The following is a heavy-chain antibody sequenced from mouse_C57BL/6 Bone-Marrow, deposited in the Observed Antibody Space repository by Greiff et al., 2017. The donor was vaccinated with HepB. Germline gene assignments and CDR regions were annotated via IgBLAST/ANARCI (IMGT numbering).Heavy chain of an antibody. CDR3: ARGGIYYVTWFAY. D-gene: IGHD2-1*01. CDR2: ISSGSSTI. V-gene: IGHV5-17*01. CDR1: GFTFSDYG. J-gene: IGHJ3*01. Sequence: EVQLVESGGGLVKPGGSLKLSCAASGFTFSDYGMHWVRQAPEKGLEWVAYISSGSSTIYYADTVKGRFTISRDNAKNTLFLQMTSLRSEDTAMYYCARGGIYYVTWFAYWGQGTLVTVSA.